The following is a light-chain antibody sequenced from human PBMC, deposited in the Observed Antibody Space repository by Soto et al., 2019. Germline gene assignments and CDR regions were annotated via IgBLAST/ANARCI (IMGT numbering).Light chain of an antibody. J-gene: IGKJ5*01. CDR3: QQYSKWPIT. CDR2: DAS. Sequence: DIQMTQSPSTLSASVGDRVTITCRASQSINSWLAWYQQKPGKAPKILIYDASSLESGVPSRFSGSGSGTEFSLTISSLQSEDFAVYYCQQYSKWPITFGQGTRLEIK. CDR1: QSINSW. V-gene: IGKV1-5*01.